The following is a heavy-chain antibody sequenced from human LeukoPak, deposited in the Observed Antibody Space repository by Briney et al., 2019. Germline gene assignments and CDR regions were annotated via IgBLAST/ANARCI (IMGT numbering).Heavy chain of an antibody. J-gene: IGHJ4*02. CDR1: GFTFSNYG. D-gene: IGHD2-2*01. Sequence: GGSLRLSCAASGFTFSNYGMHWVRQSPDKGLEWVAAIWYDGSKRLYADSVKGRFTISRDDSENALYLQMNSLRAEDTALYYCARDYCSTSFCYNWGQGTLLIVSS. V-gene: IGHV3-33*01. CDR2: IWYDGSKR. CDR3: ARDYCSTSFCYN.